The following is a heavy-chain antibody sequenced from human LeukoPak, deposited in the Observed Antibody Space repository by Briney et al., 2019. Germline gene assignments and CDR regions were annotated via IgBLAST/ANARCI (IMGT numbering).Heavy chain of an antibody. CDR2: FSGDHGST. CDR3: ARDRGGRDGYNLFDAFDI. D-gene: IGHD5-24*01. V-gene: IGHV3-23*01. CDR1: GFTFSDHA. J-gene: IGHJ3*02. Sequence: GGSLRLSCAVSGFTFSDHAMSWVRQAPGKALEWVSAFSGDHGSTYYGDSVKGRFTVSRDKSKNTLYLQMNSLRAEDTAVYYCARDRGGRDGYNLFDAFDIWGQGTMVTVSS.